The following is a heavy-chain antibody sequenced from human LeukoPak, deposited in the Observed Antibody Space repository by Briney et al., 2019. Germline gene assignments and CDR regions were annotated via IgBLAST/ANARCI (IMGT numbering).Heavy chain of an antibody. Sequence: GGSLRLSCAASGFTFSSYEMTWVRQAPGKGLEWISYIRSSGSAIYYADSVKGRFTISRDNAKNSLYLQMNSLRDEDSAVYYFSTDQGIFDYWGQGTLVTVSS. V-gene: IGHV3-48*03. CDR3: STDQGIFDY. J-gene: IGHJ4*02. CDR1: GFTFSSYE. CDR2: IRSSGSAI.